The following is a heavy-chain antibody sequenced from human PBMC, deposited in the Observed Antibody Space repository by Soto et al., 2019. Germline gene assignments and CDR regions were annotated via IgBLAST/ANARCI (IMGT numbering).Heavy chain of an antibody. J-gene: IGHJ6*02. V-gene: IGHV1-69*13. CDR1: GGTFSSYA. Sequence: SVKVSCKASGGTFSSYAISWGRQAPGQGLEWMGGIIPIFGTANYAQKFQGRVTITADESTSTAYMELSSLRSEDTAVYYCARERREGSMDYYGMDVWGQGTTVTVSS. D-gene: IGHD2-2*01. CDR3: ARERREGSMDYYGMDV. CDR2: IIPIFGTA.